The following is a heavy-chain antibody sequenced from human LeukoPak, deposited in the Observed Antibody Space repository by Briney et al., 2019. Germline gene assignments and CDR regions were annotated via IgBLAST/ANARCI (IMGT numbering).Heavy chain of an antibody. CDR3: ATSGGWYRFEY. CDR1: GGSISNDY. CDR2: IYYGGTT. D-gene: IGHD3-10*01. V-gene: IGHV4-59*08. Sequence: SETLSLTCTVSGGSISNDYWSWIRQPPGKGLGWIGYIYYGGTTDYNPSLKSRVIISLDTSKNQISLKLSSVTAADTAVYYCATSGGWYRFEYWGQGTLVTVSS. J-gene: IGHJ4*02.